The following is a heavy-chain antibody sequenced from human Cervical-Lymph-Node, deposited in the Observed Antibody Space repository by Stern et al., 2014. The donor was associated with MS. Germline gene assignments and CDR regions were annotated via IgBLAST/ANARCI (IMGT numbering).Heavy chain of an antibody. D-gene: IGHD3-3*01. CDR1: GSTLAELS. J-gene: IGHJ4*02. CDR3: TTPSLDYWSGYPH. Sequence: DQLVQSGAEVKKPGASVMVSCKISGSTLAELSIHWVRQAPGQGLEWMGGFDPEEAKTVYAQKFQGRVTMTEDTSTGTAYMEVSSLKSEDTAVYFCTTPSLDYWSGYPHWGQGTLVTVSS. CDR2: FDPEEAKT. V-gene: IGHV1-24*01.